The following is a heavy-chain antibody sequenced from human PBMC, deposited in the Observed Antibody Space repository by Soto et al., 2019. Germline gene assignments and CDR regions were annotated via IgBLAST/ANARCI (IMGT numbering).Heavy chain of an antibody. CDR1: GFTFSTYV. V-gene: IGHV3-30*18. CDR2: ISYDGSKK. J-gene: IGHJ6*02. D-gene: IGHD2-2*01. CDR3: AKGQHCSTTSCYFYYYGLDV. Sequence: QVQLVESGGGVVQTGRSLRLSCAASGFTFSTYVMHWVRQAPGKGLEWVAAISYDGSKKFYADSVKGRLTITRDNSKNTVNLQMNSLGGEDTAVYYCAKGQHCSTTSCYFYYYGLDVWGQGTTVAVSS.